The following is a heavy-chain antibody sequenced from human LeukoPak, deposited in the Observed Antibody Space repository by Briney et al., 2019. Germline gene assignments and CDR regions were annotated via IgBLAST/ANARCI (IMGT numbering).Heavy chain of an antibody. Sequence: PGGSLRLSCAASGFTFSSYEMNWVRQAPGKGLEWVSYISSSGSTIYYADSLKGRFTISRDNAKNSLYLQMNSLRAEDTAVYYCARVSRGSSWEFDYWGQGTLVTVSS. CDR3: ARVSRGSSWEFDY. J-gene: IGHJ4*02. CDR2: ISSSGSTI. CDR1: GFTFSSYE. V-gene: IGHV3-48*03. D-gene: IGHD6-13*01.